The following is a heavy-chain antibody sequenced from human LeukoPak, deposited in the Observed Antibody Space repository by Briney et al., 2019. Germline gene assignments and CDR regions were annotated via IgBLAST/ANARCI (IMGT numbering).Heavy chain of an antibody. Sequence: ASVKVSCKASGYTFTSYVINWVGQATGHRLEGMGWMNPNSGNTGYAQKFQGRVTMTRNTSISTAYLELSSLRSEDTAVYYCARGFGLRYGSIVGYWGQGTLVTVSS. CDR1: GYTFTSYV. D-gene: IGHD2-21*01. V-gene: IGHV1-8*01. CDR3: ARGFGLRYGSIVGY. J-gene: IGHJ4*02. CDR2: MNPNSGNT.